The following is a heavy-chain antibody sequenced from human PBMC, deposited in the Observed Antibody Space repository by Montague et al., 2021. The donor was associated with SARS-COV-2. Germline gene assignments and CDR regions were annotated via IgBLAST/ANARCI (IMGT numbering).Heavy chain of an antibody. CDR1: GGSFSGHY. CDR2: INNSGST. D-gene: IGHD3-22*01. CDR3: ARGRIEVSMIVVVLTGASYSMDV. Sequence: SETLSLTCAVYGGSFSGHYWSWIRQPPGKGLEWIGEINNSGSTNYNPSLKSRVTISVDTSKNQFSLKLHSVTAADTAVYYCARGRIEVSMIVVVLTGASYSMDVWGKGTTVTVSS. J-gene: IGHJ6*03. V-gene: IGHV4-34*01.